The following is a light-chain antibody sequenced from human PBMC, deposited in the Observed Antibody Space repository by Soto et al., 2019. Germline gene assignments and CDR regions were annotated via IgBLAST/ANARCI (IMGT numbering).Light chain of an antibody. Sequence: QAVVTQEPSFSVSPGGTVTLTCGLSSGSVSTSYYPSWYQQTPGQAPRTLIYSTNTRSSGVPDRFSGSILGNKAALTIMGAQADDESDYYCVLYMASGIVVFGGGTKLTVL. CDR3: VLYMASGIVV. CDR1: SGSVSTSYY. CDR2: STN. V-gene: IGLV8-61*01. J-gene: IGLJ2*01.